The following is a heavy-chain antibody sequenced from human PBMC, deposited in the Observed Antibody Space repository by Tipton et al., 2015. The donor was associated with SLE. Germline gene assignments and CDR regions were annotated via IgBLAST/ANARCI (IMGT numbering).Heavy chain of an antibody. CDR3: VKEGGAAAAWYFDL. V-gene: IGHV3-43D*04. D-gene: IGHD6-13*01. CDR1: GFTFEDNA. J-gene: IGHJ2*01. CDR2: ITWDGGST. Sequence: GSLRLSCAASGFTFEDNAMHWVRQAPGKGLEWASLITWDGGSTFYADSARGRFTVSRDNSKNSLYLQMNSLRPEDTAVYYCVKEGGAAAAWYFDLWGRGTLVTVSS.